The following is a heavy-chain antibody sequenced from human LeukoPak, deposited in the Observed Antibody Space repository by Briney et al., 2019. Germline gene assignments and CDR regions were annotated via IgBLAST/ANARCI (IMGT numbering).Heavy chain of an antibody. V-gene: IGHV4-34*01. Sequence: SETLSLTCAAYGGSFSGYYWSWIRQPPGKGLEWIGEINHSGSTNYNPSLKSRVTISVDTSKNQFSLKLSSVTAADTAVYYCARGLIVGATQGVYYFDYWGQGTLVTVSS. J-gene: IGHJ4*02. CDR3: ARGLIVGATQGVYYFDY. CDR2: INHSGST. CDR1: GGSFSGYY. D-gene: IGHD1-26*01.